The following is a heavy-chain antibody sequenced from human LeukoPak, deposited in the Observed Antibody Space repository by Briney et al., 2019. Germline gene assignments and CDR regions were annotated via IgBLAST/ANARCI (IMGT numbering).Heavy chain of an antibody. V-gene: IGHV1-18*01. D-gene: IGHD3-22*01. J-gene: IGHJ6*02. CDR3: ARGYYYDSSGAPHLYYYGMDV. Sequence: ASVKVSCKASGYTFTSYGISWVRQAPGQGLEWMGWISAYNGNTNYAQKLQGRVTMTTDTSTSTAYMELRSLRSDDTAVYYRARGYYYDSSGAPHLYYYGMDVRGQGTTVTVSS. CDR1: GYTFTSYG. CDR2: ISAYNGNT.